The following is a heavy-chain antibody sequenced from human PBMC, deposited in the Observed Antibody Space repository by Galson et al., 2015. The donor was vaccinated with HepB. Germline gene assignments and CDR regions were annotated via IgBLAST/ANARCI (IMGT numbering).Heavy chain of an antibody. J-gene: IGHJ4*02. CDR2: INHSGGT. V-gene: IGHV4-34*01. CDR3: ARAFEADFWSGYPYYFDY. Sequence: LSLTCAVYGGSFSGYYWSWIRQPPGKGLEWIGEINHSGGTNYNPSLKSRVTISVDTSKNQFSLKLSSVTAADTAVYYCARAFEADFWSGYPYYFDYWGQGTLVTVSS. D-gene: IGHD3-3*01. CDR1: GGSFSGYY.